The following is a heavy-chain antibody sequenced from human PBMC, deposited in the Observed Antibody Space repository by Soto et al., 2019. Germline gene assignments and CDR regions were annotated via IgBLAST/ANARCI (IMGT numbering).Heavy chain of an antibody. V-gene: IGHV3-48*03. D-gene: IGHD3-22*01. Sequence: PGGSLRLSCAASGFTCSSYEMNWVRQAPGKGLEWVSYISSSGSTIYYADSVKGRFTISRDNAKNSLYLQMNSLRAEDTAVYYCASGSSGYYYVPYYYGMDVWGQGTTVTVSS. CDR2: ISSSGSTI. J-gene: IGHJ6*02. CDR1: GFTCSSYE. CDR3: ASGSSGYYYVPYYYGMDV.